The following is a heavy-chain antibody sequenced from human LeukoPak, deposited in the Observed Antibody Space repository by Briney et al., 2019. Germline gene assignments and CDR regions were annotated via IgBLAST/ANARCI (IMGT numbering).Heavy chain of an antibody. D-gene: IGHD1/OR15-1a*01. J-gene: IGHJ4*02. CDR2: ISGSGGTV. V-gene: IGHV3-48*02. CDR1: GFSFSSYS. Sequence: GGSLRLSCAASGFSFSSYSMIWARQAPGKGLEWVSYISGSGGTVYYGDSVKGRFTISRDNAKKSVELQMNSLRDDDTAVYYCARERITGTYESYFDVWGQGTLVTVSS. CDR3: ARERITGTYESYFDV.